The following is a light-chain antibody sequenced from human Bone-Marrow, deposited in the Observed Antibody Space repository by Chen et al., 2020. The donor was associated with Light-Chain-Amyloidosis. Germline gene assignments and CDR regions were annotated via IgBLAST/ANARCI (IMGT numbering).Light chain of an antibody. Sequence: DIVVTQSPATLSLSPGERATLSCRVSQNIGSWLGWYQQRPGQPPRLLISDTSNRAAGIPARFSGSGSGTDFTLTISGLEPGDCAVYYWHQRRSWPLTFGGGTKVEMK. CDR3: HQRRSWPLT. CDR2: DTS. J-gene: IGKJ4*01. V-gene: IGKV3-11*01. CDR1: QNIGSW.